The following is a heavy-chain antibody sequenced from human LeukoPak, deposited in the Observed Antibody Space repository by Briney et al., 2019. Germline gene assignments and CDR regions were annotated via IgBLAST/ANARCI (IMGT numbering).Heavy chain of an antibody. CDR3: ARTRGARYYYYYMDV. CDR2: IDWDDDK. CDR1: GFSLSTSGMC. Sequence: SGPALVKPTQTLTLTCTFSGFSLSTSGMCVSWVRQPPGKALEWLALIDWDDDKYYSTSLKIRLTISKDTSKNQVVLTMTNMDPVDTATYYCARTRGARYYYYYMDVWGKGTTVTVSS. V-gene: IGHV2-70*20. D-gene: IGHD3-10*01. J-gene: IGHJ6*03.